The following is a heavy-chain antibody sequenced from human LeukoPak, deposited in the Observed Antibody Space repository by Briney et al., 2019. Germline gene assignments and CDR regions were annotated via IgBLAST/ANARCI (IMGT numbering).Heavy chain of an antibody. Sequence: PGESLKISCKGSGYSFTSYWIGWVRQMPGKGLEWMGIIYPGDSDTRYSPSFQGQVTISADKSISTAYLQWSSLKASDSAIYYCARRGRGGSGFEDAFDIWGQGTMVTVSS. CDR2: IYPGDSDT. CDR1: GYSFTSYW. CDR3: ARRGRGGSGFEDAFDI. D-gene: IGHD3-10*01. J-gene: IGHJ3*02. V-gene: IGHV5-51*01.